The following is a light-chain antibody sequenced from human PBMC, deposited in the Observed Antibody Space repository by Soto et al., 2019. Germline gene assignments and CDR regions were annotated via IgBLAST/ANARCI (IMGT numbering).Light chain of an antibody. J-gene: IGKJ1*01. V-gene: IGKV3-20*01. Sequence: EVVLTQSPATLSLSPGERATLSCRASQSVNIYLAWYQQKPGQAPWLLIYGAFNRAGGVPDRFSGSVSGTDFTLTISRLEPEDFEVYYCQQYGSSPRTFGQGTKVDIK. CDR3: QQYGSSPRT. CDR1: QSVNIY. CDR2: GAF.